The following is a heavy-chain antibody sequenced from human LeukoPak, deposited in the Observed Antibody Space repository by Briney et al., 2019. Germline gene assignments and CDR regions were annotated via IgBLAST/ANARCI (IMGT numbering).Heavy chain of an antibody. J-gene: IGHJ3*02. CDR2: ISSSGIST. Sequence: GGSLRLSCAASKFTFSSHVMHWVRQAPGKGLDHVSAISSSGISTYYANSVRGRFTISRDKSKNMLYLQMDSLRTEDMAVYYCARGGKDGFDIWGQGTMVTVSS. D-gene: IGHD1-26*01. CDR3: ARGGKDGFDI. CDR1: KFTFSSHV. V-gene: IGHV3-64*01.